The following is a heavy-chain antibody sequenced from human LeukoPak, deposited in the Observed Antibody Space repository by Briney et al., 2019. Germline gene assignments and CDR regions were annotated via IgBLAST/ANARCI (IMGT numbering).Heavy chain of an antibody. CDR2: VYQTGST. Sequence: SETLSLTCTVSGGSIGTYYWSWIRQSTGKALEWIGYVYQTGSTSYSPSFKSRVTISVDTSKNQLSLKLTSLTTADTAVYYCARGRASFGPWGQGTLVTVSS. CDR3: ARGRASFGP. CDR1: GGSIGTYY. J-gene: IGHJ5*02. V-gene: IGHV4-59*01.